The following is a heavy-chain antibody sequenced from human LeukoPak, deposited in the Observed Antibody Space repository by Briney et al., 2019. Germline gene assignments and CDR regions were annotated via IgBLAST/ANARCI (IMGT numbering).Heavy chain of an antibody. CDR2: ISAYNGNT. V-gene: IGHV1-18*01. CDR1: GYTFTSYG. Sequence: ASVKVSCKASGYTFTSYGISWVRRAPGQGLEWMGWISAYNGNTNYAQKLQGRVSMTTDTSTSTAYMELRSLRSDDTAVYYCARADLGYDFWSGYSGFDYWGQGTLVTVSS. CDR3: ARADLGYDFWSGYSGFDY. J-gene: IGHJ4*02. D-gene: IGHD3-3*01.